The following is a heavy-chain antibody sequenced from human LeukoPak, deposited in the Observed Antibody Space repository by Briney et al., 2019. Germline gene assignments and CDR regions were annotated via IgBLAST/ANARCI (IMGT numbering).Heavy chain of an antibody. CDR1: GFTFDDYA. V-gene: IGHV3-9*01. Sequence: GGSLRLSCAASGFTFDDYAMHWVRQAPGKGLEWVSGISWNSGSIGYADSVKGRFTISRDNAKNSLYLQMNSLRAEDTAVYYCASLPGGWYFDYWGQGTLVTVSS. CDR3: ASLPGGWYFDY. J-gene: IGHJ4*02. D-gene: IGHD6-19*01. CDR2: ISWNSGSI.